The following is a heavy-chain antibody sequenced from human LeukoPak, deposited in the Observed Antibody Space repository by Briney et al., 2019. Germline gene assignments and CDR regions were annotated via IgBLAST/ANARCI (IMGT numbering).Heavy chain of an antibody. CDR2: IIPIFGTA. D-gene: IGHD6-19*01. CDR1: GGTFSSYA. Sequence: ASVKVSCKASGGTFSSYAISWVRQAPGQGLEWMGGIIPIFGTANYAQKFQGRVTITADESTSTAYMELSSLRSEDTAVYYCARFDSSGWYGGNFDYWGQGTLVTVSS. V-gene: IGHV1-69*13. J-gene: IGHJ4*02. CDR3: ARFDSSGWYGGNFDY.